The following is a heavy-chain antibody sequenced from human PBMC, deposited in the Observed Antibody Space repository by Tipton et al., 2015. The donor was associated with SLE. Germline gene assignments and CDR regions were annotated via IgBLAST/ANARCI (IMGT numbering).Heavy chain of an antibody. D-gene: IGHD3-3*01. CDR1: GGSISNSDYY. CDR3: ARARRFLEWLSPHFFDY. J-gene: IGHJ4*02. V-gene: IGHV4-39*07. CDR2: IYYSGST. Sequence: TLSLTCTVSGGSISNSDYYWGWIRQPPGKGLEWIGSIYYSGSTYYNPSLKSRVTISVDTSKNQFSLKLSSVTAADTAVYYCARARRFLEWLSPHFFDYWGQGTLVTVSS.